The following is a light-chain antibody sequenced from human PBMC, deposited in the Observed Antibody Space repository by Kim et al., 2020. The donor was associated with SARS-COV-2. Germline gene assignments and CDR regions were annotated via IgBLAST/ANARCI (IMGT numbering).Light chain of an antibody. V-gene: IGLV1-40*01. Sequence: GQRVTISCTGDSSNSGAGYDVHWYQHLPGTAPKLLIYNDSNRPSGVPDRFSGSKSGTSASLAITGLQAEDEAVYYCQSYDSSLSGVFGGGTQLTVL. CDR1: SSNSGAGYD. J-gene: IGLJ3*02. CDR3: QSYDSSLSGV. CDR2: NDS.